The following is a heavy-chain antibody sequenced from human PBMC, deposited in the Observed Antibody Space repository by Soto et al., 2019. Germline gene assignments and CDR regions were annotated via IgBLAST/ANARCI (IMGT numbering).Heavy chain of an antibody. Sequence: EVQLVESGGDLVQPGGSLRLSCAASGFTFSSYSMNWVRQAPGKGLEWVSYISSSRDTIYYADSVKGRFTISRDNAKHSLYLQMNSLRDKDTAVYYCARARRETGYYLRYWCQGTLVTVSS. CDR2: ISSSRDTI. D-gene: IGHD7-27*01. J-gene: IGHJ4*02. V-gene: IGHV3-48*02. CDR1: GFTFSSYS. CDR3: ARARRETGYYLRY.